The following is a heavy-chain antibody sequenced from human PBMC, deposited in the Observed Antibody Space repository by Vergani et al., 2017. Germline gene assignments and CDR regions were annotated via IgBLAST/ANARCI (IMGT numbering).Heavy chain of an antibody. CDR3: ARHDILTGHLRALDI. CDR1: GDSINSGSYC. V-gene: IGHV4-61*02. Sequence: QVQLQESGPGLVKPSQTLSLICNVSGDSINSGSYCWSWIRRPAGKGLEWIGRIYRSGAANYNPSLKSRVTISVDTSKNQISLMLSSVTAADTAVYFCARHDILTGHLRALDIGGQGTMVTVSS. J-gene: IGHJ3*02. D-gene: IGHD3-9*01. CDR2: IYRSGAA.